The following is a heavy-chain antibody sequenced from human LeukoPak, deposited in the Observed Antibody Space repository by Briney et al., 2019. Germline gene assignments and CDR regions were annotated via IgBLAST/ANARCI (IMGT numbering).Heavy chain of an antibody. D-gene: IGHD3-10*01. CDR2: VNPSGGNT. V-gene: IGHV3-23*01. CDR3: AKLPGVTAY. CDR1: GFTFSSYS. Sequence: GGSLRLSCAASGFTFSSYSMNWVRQAPGKGLEWVSTVNPSGGNTYYADSVKGRFTISRDNSNDTLYLQMKSLRAEDTAIYYCAKLPGVTAYWGLGTLVTVSS. J-gene: IGHJ4*02.